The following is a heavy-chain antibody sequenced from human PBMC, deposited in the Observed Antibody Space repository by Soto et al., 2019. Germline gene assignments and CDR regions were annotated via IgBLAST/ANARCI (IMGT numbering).Heavy chain of an antibody. Sequence: SETLSLTCTVSGGSLSSYYWSWIRQPPGKGLEWIGYIYYSGSTNYNPSLKSRVTISVDTSKNQFSLKLSSVTAADTAVYYCAKARAQYYDFWSGYPVDYWGQGTLVTVSS. V-gene: IGHV4-59*01. CDR1: GGSLSSYY. J-gene: IGHJ4*02. CDR3: AKARAQYYDFWSGYPVDY. D-gene: IGHD3-3*01. CDR2: IYYSGST.